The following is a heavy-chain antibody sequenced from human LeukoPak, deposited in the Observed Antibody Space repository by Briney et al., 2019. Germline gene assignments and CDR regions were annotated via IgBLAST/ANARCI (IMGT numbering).Heavy chain of an antibody. Sequence: GGSLRLSCAASGFTFSSYSMNWVRQAPGKGLEWVSSISSSSSYIYYADSVKGRFTISRDNAKNSLYLQMNSLRAEDTAVYYCARDNSPPSLGYCSSTSCYTDWFDPWSQGTLVTVSS. CDR2: ISSSSSYI. J-gene: IGHJ5*02. D-gene: IGHD2-2*02. CDR1: GFTFSSYS. CDR3: ARDNSPPSLGYCSSTSCYTDWFDP. V-gene: IGHV3-21*01.